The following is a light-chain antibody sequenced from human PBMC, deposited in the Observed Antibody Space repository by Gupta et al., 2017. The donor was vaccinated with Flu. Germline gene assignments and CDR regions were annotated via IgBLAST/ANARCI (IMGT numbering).Light chain of an antibody. V-gene: IGKV3-20*01. CDR1: QSVSSSY. CDR3: QQYGSSPALT. CDR2: GAS. Sequence: EIVXXQSPGXLSLSPXERATLSCRASQSVSSSYLAWYQQKPGQAPRLLIYGASSRATGIPDRFSGSGSGTDFTLTISRLEPEDFAVYYCQQYGSSPALTFGGGTKVEIK. J-gene: IGKJ4*01.